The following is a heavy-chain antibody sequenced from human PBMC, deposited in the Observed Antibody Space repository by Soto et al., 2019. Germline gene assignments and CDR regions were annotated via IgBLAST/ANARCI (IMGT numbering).Heavy chain of an antibody. CDR2: ISYDGNYK. Sequence: GGSLRLSCAASEFSFSNYAIHWVRQAPGKGLEWVSSISYDGNYKYYADSVKGRFTISRDNSKNTLYLQMSSLRAEDSAVYYCARGSKDSYPGSRIFDFWGRGTLVTVSS. CDR3: ARGSKDSYPGSRIFDF. J-gene: IGHJ4*02. CDR1: EFSFSNYA. D-gene: IGHD3-10*01. V-gene: IGHV3-30-3*01.